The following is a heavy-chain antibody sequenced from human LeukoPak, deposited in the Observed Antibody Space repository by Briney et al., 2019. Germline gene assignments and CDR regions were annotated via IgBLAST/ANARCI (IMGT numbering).Heavy chain of an antibody. CDR2: MNPNSGNT. CDR3: ARVEYSSGWYKDY. Sequence: GASVKVSCKASGYTFTSYDINWVRQATGQGLEWMGWMNPNSGNTGYAQKFQGRVTMTRNTSISTAYMELSSLRSEDTAVYYRARVEYSSGWYKDYWGQGTLVTLSS. V-gene: IGHV1-8*01. CDR1: GYTFTSYD. D-gene: IGHD6-19*01. J-gene: IGHJ4*02.